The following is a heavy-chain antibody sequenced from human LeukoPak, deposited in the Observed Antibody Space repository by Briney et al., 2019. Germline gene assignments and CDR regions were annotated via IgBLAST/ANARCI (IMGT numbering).Heavy chain of an antibody. V-gene: IGHV1-2*02. D-gene: IGHD3-22*01. Sequence: ASVKVSCKASGYTFTGYYMHWVRQAPGQGLEWMGWINPNSGGTNYAQKFQGRVTMTRDTSISTAYMELSRLRSDDTAVYYCARDGFSYDIPGGLYYFDYWGLGTLVTVSS. CDR3: ARDGFSYDIPGGLYYFDY. J-gene: IGHJ4*02. CDR2: INPNSGGT. CDR1: GYTFTGYY.